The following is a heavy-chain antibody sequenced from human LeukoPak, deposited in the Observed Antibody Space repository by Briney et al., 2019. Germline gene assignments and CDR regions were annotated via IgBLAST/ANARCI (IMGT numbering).Heavy chain of an antibody. CDR1: GGSISSYY. V-gene: IGHV4-4*07. J-gene: IGHJ6*02. D-gene: IGHD6-13*01. CDR2: IYTSGST. Sequence: SETLSLTCTVSGGSISSYYWSWIRQPAGKGLEWIGRIYTSGSTNYNPSLKSRVTMSVDTSKNQSSLKLSSVTAADTAVYYCARDRCYSGSPLCLEYAPYYYYGMDVWGQGTTVTVSS. CDR3: ARDRCYSGSPLCLEYAPYYYYGMDV.